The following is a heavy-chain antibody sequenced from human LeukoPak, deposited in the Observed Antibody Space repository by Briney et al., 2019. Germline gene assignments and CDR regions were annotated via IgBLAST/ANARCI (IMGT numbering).Heavy chain of an antibody. J-gene: IGHJ5*02. CDR3: ARGQGVGWDNNWFDP. CDR1: GGSISSYY. D-gene: IGHD3-10*01. Sequence: SETLPLTCTVSGGSISSYYWSWIRRPAGKGLEWIGRIYTSGSTNYNPSLKSRVTISVDTSKNQFSLKLSSVTAADTAVYYCARGQGVGWDNNWFDPWGQGTLVTVSS. V-gene: IGHV4-4*07. CDR2: IYTSGST.